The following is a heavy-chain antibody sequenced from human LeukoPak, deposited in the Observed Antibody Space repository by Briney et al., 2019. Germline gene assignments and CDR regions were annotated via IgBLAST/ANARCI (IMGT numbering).Heavy chain of an antibody. D-gene: IGHD3-10*01. CDR1: GGSFSGYY. J-gene: IGHJ4*02. Sequence: SETLSLTFAVYGGSFSGYYWSWIRQPPGKGMGWIGEINHSGSTNYNPSLKSRVTISVDTSKNQFSLKLSSVTAADTAVYYCARGRYTMVRGVRSYFDYWGQGTLVTVSS. CDR2: INHSGST. CDR3: ARGRYTMVRGVRSYFDY. V-gene: IGHV4-34*01.